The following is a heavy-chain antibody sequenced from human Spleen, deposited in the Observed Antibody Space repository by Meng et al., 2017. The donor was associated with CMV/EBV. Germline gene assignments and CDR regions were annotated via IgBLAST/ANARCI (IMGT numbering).Heavy chain of an antibody. CDR2: IYSGGRT. CDR3: ARIKSSYSNYGEVFDY. D-gene: IGHD4-11*01. V-gene: IGHV3-53*05. Sequence: GGSLRLSCAASGFTVSSNYMTWVRQAPGKGLEWVSLIYSGGRTYYADSVKGRFTISRDNSKNTVYLQMNSLRTEDTAMYYCARIKSSYSNYGEVFDYWGQGTLVTVSS. CDR1: GFTVSSNY. J-gene: IGHJ4*02.